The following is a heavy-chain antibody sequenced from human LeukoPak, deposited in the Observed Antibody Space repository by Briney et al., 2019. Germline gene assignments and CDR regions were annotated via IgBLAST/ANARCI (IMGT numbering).Heavy chain of an antibody. D-gene: IGHD3-10*01. V-gene: IGHV3-21*01. CDR1: GFTFSSYW. CDR3: ARDGSYGIHDY. CDR2: ISSSSSYI. J-gene: IGHJ4*02. Sequence: PGGSLRLSCAASGFTFSSYWMSWVRQAPGKGLEWVSSISSSSSYIYYADSVKGRFTISRDNAKNSLYLQMNSLGAEDTAVYYCARDGSYGIHDYWGQGTLVTVSS.